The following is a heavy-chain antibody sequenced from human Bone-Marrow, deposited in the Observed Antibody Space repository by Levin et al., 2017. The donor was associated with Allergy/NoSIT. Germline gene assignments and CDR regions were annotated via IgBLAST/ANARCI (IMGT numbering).Heavy chain of an antibody. V-gene: IGHV3-7*04. J-gene: IGHJ4*02. CDR2: INQGGSGK. Sequence: GGSLRLSCAASGFTFTNYWMTWVRQAPGKGLEWVANINQGGSGKYYMNSVKGRFTISRDNDMNSVYLQMNSLRAEDTAVYYCARTGDDYWGQGTLVTVSS. CDR3: ARTGDDY. CDR1: GFTFTNYW. D-gene: IGHD4-17*01.